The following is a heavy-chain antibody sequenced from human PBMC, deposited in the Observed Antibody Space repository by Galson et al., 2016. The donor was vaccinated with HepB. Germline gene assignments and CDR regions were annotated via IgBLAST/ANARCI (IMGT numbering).Heavy chain of an antibody. D-gene: IGHD4-17*01. CDR3: AKGRGDYGDYAAFDI. V-gene: IGHV3-9*01. CDR1: GFTFDDYS. CDR2: ISWNGGIK. J-gene: IGHJ3*02. Sequence: SLRLSCAASGFTFDDYSMHWVRQAPGKGLEWVSGISWNGGIKGYADSVKGRSTISRDNAKNSLYLQMNSLRPGDTALVYCAKGRGDYGDYAAFDIWGQGTVVTVSS.